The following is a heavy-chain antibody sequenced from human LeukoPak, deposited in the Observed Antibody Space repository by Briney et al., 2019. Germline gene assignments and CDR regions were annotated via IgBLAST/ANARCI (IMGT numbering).Heavy chain of an antibody. CDR1: GFTFSDYY. J-gene: IGHJ4*02. CDR2: ISSSGSTI. V-gene: IGHV3-11*01. CDR3: ARDVKRSPFDY. Sequence: GGSLRLSCAASGFTFSDYYMSWIRQAPGEGLEWVSYISSSGSTIYYADSVKGRFTISRDNAKNSLYLQMNSLRAEDTAVYYCARDVKRSPFDYWGQGTLVTVSS.